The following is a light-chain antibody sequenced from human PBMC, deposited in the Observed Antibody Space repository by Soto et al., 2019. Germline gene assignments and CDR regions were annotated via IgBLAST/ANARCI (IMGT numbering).Light chain of an antibody. CDR1: RSVSSN. Sequence: EIVMTQSPATLSVSPGERATLSCRASRSVSSNLAWYQQKPGRAPRLLIYGASTRVTGVPARFSGSGSGTEFTLTISSLQSEDFAVYYCQQYNNWPPWAFGQGTKVEIK. J-gene: IGKJ1*01. CDR2: GAS. CDR3: QQYNNWPPWA. V-gene: IGKV3-15*01.